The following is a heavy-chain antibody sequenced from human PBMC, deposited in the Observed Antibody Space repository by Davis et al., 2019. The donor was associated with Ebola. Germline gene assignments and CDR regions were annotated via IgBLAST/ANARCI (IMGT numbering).Heavy chain of an antibody. Sequence: PSETLSLTCTVSGGSISSGSYYWSWIRQPAGKGLEWIGHIYTSGSTNYNPSLKSRVTISVDTSKNQFSLKLSSVTAADTAVYYCVASGSYLGTFDYYYGMDVWGQGTTVTVSS. D-gene: IGHD1-26*01. CDR1: GGSISSGSYY. CDR3: VASGSYLGTFDYYYGMDV. J-gene: IGHJ6*02. CDR2: IYTSGST. V-gene: IGHV4-61*09.